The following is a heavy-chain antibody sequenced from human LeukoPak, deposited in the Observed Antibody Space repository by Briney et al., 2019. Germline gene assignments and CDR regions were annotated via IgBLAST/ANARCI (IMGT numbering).Heavy chain of an antibody. CDR3: ARLCSTTSCYGRFGMDV. CDR1: GYTFTSYA. CDR2: INAGNGNT. V-gene: IGHV1-3*01. D-gene: IGHD2-2*01. Sequence: ASVKVSCKASGYTFTSYAMHWVRQAPGQRLGWMGWINAGNGNTKYSQKFQGRVTITRDTSTTTAYMELRSLRSDDTAVYYCARLCSTTSCYGRFGMDVWGKGTTVTVSS. J-gene: IGHJ6*04.